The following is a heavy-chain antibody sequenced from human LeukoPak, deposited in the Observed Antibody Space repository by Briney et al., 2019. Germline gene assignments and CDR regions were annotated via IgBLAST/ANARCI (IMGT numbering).Heavy chain of an antibody. V-gene: IGHV3-23*01. J-gene: IGHJ4*02. CDR3: ARGPSGYHNT. CDR1: GFTFSSYA. CDR2: ISGNGGST. Sequence: GGSLRLSCAASGFTFSSYAMSWVRQAPGKGLEWVSGISGNGGSTYYADSVKGRFTISRDNSKNTLYLQMNSLRAEDTAVYYCARGPSGYHNTGGQGTLVTVSS. D-gene: IGHD5-12*01.